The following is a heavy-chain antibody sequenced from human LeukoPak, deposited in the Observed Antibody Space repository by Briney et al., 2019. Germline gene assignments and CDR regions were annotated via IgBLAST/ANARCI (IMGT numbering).Heavy chain of an antibody. CDR2: INPSGGST. CDR1: GYTFTSYY. J-gene: IGHJ4*02. D-gene: IGHD2-2*01. CDR3: AKGSEYCSSTSCYLRWGYFDY. V-gene: IGHV1-46*01. Sequence: GASVKVSCKASGYTFTSYYMHWVRQAPGQGREWRGLINPSGGSTSYAQTFQGSVSMTRDMSSSTVYMDLSSLRSEDTAAYYCAKGSEYCSSTSCYLRWGYFDYWGQGTLVTVSS.